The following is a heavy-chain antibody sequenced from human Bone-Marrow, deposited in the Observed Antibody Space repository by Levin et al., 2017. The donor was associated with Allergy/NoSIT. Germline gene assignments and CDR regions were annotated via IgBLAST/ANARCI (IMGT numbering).Heavy chain of an antibody. CDR1: GLTFGNYV. J-gene: IGHJ4*02. D-gene: IGHD3-10*01. Sequence: SCAASGLTFGNYVMHWVRQAPGKGLEWVAVISFDGTNENYADSVKGRFYISRDNSNNTLYLQMNSLRTEDTAVYYCARGWRTYYLSHFDYWGQGTLVTVSS. CDR2: ISFDGTNE. CDR3: ARGWRTYYLSHFDY. V-gene: IGHV3-30*04.